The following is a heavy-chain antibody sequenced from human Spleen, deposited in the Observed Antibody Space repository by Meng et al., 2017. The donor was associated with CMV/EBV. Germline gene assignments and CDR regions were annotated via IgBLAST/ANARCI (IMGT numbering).Heavy chain of an antibody. J-gene: IGHJ1*01. V-gene: IGHV1-2*02. Sequence: ASVKVSCKASGYTFTDYYMHWVRQAPGQGLEWMGWINPDSGAANYAQKFLGRVTMTRETSTSTVYMEMSRLTSDDTAVFYCVRVWGYCSYTGCLGYFQHWGQGTLVTVSS. CDR1: GYTFTDYY. CDR3: VRVWGYCSYTGCLGYFQH. D-gene: IGHD2-15*01. CDR2: INPDSGAA.